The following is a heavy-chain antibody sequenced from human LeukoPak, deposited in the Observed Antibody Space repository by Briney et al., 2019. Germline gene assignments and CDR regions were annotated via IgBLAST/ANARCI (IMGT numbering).Heavy chain of an antibody. CDR1: GGSISSYY. V-gene: IGHV4-4*07. J-gene: IGHJ4*02. CDR2: IYHSGST. CDR3: AREIARGSGYFDY. D-gene: IGHD3-10*01. Sequence: SETLSLTCTVSGGSISSYYWSWIRQPAGKGLEWIGSIYHSGSTYYNPSLKSRVTISVDTSKNQFSLKLSSVTAADTAVYYCAREIARGSGYFDYWGQGTLVTVSS.